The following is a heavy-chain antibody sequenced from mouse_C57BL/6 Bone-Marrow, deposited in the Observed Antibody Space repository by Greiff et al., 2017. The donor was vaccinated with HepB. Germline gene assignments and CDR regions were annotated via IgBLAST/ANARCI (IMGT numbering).Heavy chain of an antibody. CDR2: ISYDGSN. J-gene: IGHJ4*01. D-gene: IGHD2-3*01. V-gene: IGHV3-6*01. Sequence: ESGPGLVKPSQSLSLTCSVTGYSITSGYYWNWIRQFPGNKLEWMGYISYDGSNNYNPSLKNRISITRDTAKNPFFLKLNSVTTEDTATYYCARGIDDGSYYSMDYWGQGTSVTVSS. CDR1: GYSITSGYY. CDR3: ARGIDDGSYYSMDY.